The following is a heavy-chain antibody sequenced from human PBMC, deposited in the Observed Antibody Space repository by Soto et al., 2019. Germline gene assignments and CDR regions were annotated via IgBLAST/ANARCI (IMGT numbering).Heavy chain of an antibody. J-gene: IGHJ3*02. V-gene: IGHV5-51*01. CDR2: IYPGDSDT. Sequence: GESLKISCKGSGYSFTSYWIGWVRQMPGKGLEWMGIIYPGDSDTRYSPSFQGQVTFSADKSISTAYPQWSSLKASDNAMYYCATCGRSTLGYCTNGVCDKAFDIWRQGTMVTVSS. CDR1: GYSFTSYW. CDR3: ATCGRSTLGYCTNGVCDKAFDI. D-gene: IGHD2-8*01.